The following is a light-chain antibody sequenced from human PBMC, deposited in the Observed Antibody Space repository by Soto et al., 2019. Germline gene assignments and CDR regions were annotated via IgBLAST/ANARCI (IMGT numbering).Light chain of an antibody. CDR3: QQYENLPT. CDR2: DAS. J-gene: IGKJ5*01. CDR1: QNINNY. V-gene: IGKV1-33*01. Sequence: DIQMTQSPSSLSASVLHIVTITCHSSQNINNYLNWYQQKPGRAPKLLIYDASNLEAGVPSRFRGSGSGTDFTFTISRLQPEDIATYYCQQYENLPTFGQGTRLEI.